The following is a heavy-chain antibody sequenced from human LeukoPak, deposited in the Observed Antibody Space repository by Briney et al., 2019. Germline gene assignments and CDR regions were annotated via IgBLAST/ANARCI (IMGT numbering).Heavy chain of an antibody. CDR3: AKGGGLWFGDLDY. Sequence: GGSLRLSCAASGLTFSSYGMSWVRQAPGKGLEWVSAVSGSGGSTQYADSVKGRFTISRDNSKDTLYLQMNSLRAEDTAVYYCAKGGGLWFGDLDYWGQGTLVTVSS. J-gene: IGHJ4*02. D-gene: IGHD3-10*01. CDR1: GLTFSSYG. V-gene: IGHV3-23*01. CDR2: VSGSGGST.